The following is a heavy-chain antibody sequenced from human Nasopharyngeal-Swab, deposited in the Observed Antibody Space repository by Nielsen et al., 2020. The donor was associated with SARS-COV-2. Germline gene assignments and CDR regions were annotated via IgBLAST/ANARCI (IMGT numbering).Heavy chain of an antibody. D-gene: IGHD6-19*01. V-gene: IGHV1-3*01. J-gene: IGHJ4*02. CDR2: INAGNGNT. Sequence: ASVKVSCKASGYTFTSYAMHWVRQAPGQRLEWMGWINAGNGNTKYSQKFQGRVTITRDTSTDTAYMELSSLRSEDTAVYYCATSMAVAGTQPPLYWGQGTLVTVSS. CDR1: GYTFTSYA. CDR3: ATSMAVAGTQPPLY.